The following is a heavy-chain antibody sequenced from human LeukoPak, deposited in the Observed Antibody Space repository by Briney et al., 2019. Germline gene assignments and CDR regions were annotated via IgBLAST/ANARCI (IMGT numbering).Heavy chain of an antibody. J-gene: IGHJ4*02. Sequence: GGSLRLSCAASGFTFSSYAMSWVRQAPGKGLEWVSAISGSGGSTYYADSVKGRFTISRDNSKNTLYLQMNSLRAEDTAVYYCAKAYGSGSYLYYFDYWGQGTLVTVSS. D-gene: IGHD3-10*01. CDR1: GFTFSSYA. CDR2: ISGSGGST. V-gene: IGHV3-23*01. CDR3: AKAYGSGSYLYYFDY.